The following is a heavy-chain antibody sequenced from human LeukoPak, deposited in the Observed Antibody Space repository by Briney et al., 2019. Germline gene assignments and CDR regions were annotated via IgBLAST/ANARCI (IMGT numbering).Heavy chain of an antibody. CDR2: ISSSSSTI. J-gene: IGHJ4*02. D-gene: IGHD1-7*01. CDR1: GFSLSSYS. V-gene: IGHV3-48*04. CDR3: AREDDWNYEDY. Sequence: GGSLRLSCAASGFSLSSYSMNWVRQAPGKGPEWLSYISSSSSTIYYADSVKGGFTISRDNAKNSLYLQMNSLRAEDTAIYYCAREDDWNYEDYWGQGTLVTVSS.